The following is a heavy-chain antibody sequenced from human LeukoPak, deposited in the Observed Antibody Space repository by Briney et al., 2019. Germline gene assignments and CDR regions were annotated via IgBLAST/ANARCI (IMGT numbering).Heavy chain of an antibody. V-gene: IGHV3-15*01. CDR1: GFTFSNAW. CDR3: TVTSKDY. J-gene: IGHJ4*02. D-gene: IGHD3-16*01. Sequence: GSLRLSCAASGFTFSNAWMTWFRQAPGKGLEWVGRIKSKTGGGTTDYAAPVKGRFTISRDDSKNTLYLEMNSLKTEDTAVYYCTVTSKDYWGQGTLVTVSS. CDR2: IKSKTGGGTT.